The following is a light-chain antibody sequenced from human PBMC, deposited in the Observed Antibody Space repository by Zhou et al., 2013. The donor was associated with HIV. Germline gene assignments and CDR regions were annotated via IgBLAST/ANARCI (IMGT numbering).Light chain of an antibody. Sequence: EIVLTQSPATLSLSPGESATLSCRASQSVSSAYLAWYQQKPGQAPRLLIFGESSRATGIPDRFRGGGSGTEFTLTISSLQSEDFAVYYCQQYNKWPPLTFGGGTKVEIK. V-gene: IGKV3D-15*01. CDR3: QQYNKWPPLT. CDR1: QSVSSAY. CDR2: GES. J-gene: IGKJ4*01.